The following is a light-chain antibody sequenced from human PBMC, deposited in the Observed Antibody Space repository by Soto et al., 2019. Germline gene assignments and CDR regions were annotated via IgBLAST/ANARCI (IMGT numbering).Light chain of an antibody. CDR1: SSDVGNYNL. CDR3: CSYAGSSTFL. J-gene: IGLJ2*01. Sequence: QSALTQPASVSGSPGQSITISCTGTSSDVGNYNLVSWYQQHPGKAPKVIIYEVSERPSGVSTRFSGSKSGNTASLTISGLQAEDEADYYCCSYAGSSTFLFGGGTKVTVL. CDR2: EVS. V-gene: IGLV2-23*02.